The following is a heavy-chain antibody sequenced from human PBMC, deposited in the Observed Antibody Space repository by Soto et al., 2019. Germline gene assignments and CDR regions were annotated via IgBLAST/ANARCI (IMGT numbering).Heavy chain of an antibody. Sequence: QVQLVQSGAEVKKPGSSVKVSCKASGGTFSSYAISWVRQAPGHGLEWMGGIIPIFGTANYAQKVQGRVTITADESTSTAYMELSSLRSEDTAVYYCARSPYYYGSGSRGPAPKDPDWSHYYYYGMDVWGQGTTVTVSS. CDR3: ARSPYYYGSGSRGPAPKDPDWSHYYYYGMDV. D-gene: IGHD3-10*01. CDR2: IIPIFGTA. V-gene: IGHV1-69*12. CDR1: GGTFSSYA. J-gene: IGHJ6*02.